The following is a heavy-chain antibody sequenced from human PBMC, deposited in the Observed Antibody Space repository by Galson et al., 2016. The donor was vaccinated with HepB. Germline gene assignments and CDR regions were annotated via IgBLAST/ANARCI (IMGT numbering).Heavy chain of an antibody. CDR1: GGSISSFY. D-gene: IGHD5-24*01. V-gene: IGHV4-4*07. J-gene: IGHJ2*01. CDR2: MYIGGST. Sequence: SETLSLTCTVSGGSISSFYWSWIRQPAGKGLEWIGRMYIGGSTNYNPSLKSRISMSIDTSKNQFSLKLSSVTAADTAVYYCARDYEVATITWYFDLWGRGTLVTVSS. CDR3: ARDYEVATITWYFDL.